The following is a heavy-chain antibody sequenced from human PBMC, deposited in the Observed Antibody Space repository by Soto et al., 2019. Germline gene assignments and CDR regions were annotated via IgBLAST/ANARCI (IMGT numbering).Heavy chain of an antibody. V-gene: IGHV3-15*01. CDR1: GFTFRNAW. J-gene: IGHJ3*01. D-gene: IGHD2-8*02. CDR2: IKRKSDGGTT. Sequence: EVLLVESGGGLVKPGGSLRLSCAASGFTFRNAWMSWVRQAPGKGLEWVGRIKRKSDGGTTDYTAPVKGRFTISRDDSKNSLYLQMNSLKIEDTAVYYCTTDETWSYAFDFWGQGTMVTVPS. CDR3: TTDETWSYAFDF.